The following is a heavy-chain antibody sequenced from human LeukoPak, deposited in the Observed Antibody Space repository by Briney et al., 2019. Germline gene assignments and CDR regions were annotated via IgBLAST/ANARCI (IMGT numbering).Heavy chain of an antibody. CDR3: ARMTPDSPSFDY. V-gene: IGHV2-70*17. Sequence: SGPALVKPTQTLTLTCTCSGFSLNTRQMCVVWIRQPPGKALEWLARIDWDDDRFYSPSLKTRLSVSKDTSKNQVVLTMAHMDPADTGTYYCARMTPDSPSFDYWGQGTLVTVSS. CDR1: GFSLNTRQMC. D-gene: IGHD1-14*01. CDR2: IDWDDDR. J-gene: IGHJ4*02.